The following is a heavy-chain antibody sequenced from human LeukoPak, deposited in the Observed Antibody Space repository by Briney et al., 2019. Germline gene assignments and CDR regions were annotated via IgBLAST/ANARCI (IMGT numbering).Heavy chain of an antibody. J-gene: IGHJ3*02. V-gene: IGHV1-2*02. CDR2: INPNSGGT. CDR3: ARDQGYYGSGSYRDAFDI. Sequence: GASVKVSCKASGYTFTSYGISWVRQAPGQGLEWMGWINPNSGGTNYAQKFQGRVTMTRDTSISTAYMELSRLRSDDTAVYYCARDQGYYGSGSYRDAFDIWGQGTMVTVSS. D-gene: IGHD3-10*01. CDR1: GYTFTSYG.